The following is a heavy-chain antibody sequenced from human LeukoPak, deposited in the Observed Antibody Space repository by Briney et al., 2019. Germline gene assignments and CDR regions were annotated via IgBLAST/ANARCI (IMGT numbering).Heavy chain of an antibody. CDR1: GYNFNDSY. CDR2: INPASDGT. CDR3: ARFLVGATGCDYYMDV. Sequence: RASLKVSCKPSGYNFNDSYIHWVRQALGQGLEWMGWINPASDGTTYAQKFQDRVTMTRDTSSSTAYMELSNLRSDETAIYYCARFLVGATGCDYYMDVWGKGTTVTVS. D-gene: IGHD1-26*01. V-gene: IGHV1-2*02. J-gene: IGHJ6*03.